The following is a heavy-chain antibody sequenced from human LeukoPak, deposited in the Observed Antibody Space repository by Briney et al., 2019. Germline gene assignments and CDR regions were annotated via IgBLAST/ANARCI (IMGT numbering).Heavy chain of an antibody. CDR1: GGSISSGGYS. CDR2: IYHSGST. D-gene: IGHD2-2*01. Sequence: SQTLSLTCAVSGGSISSGGYSWSWIRQPPGKGLEWIGYIYHSGSTNYNPSLKSRVTISVDRSKNQFSLKLSSVTAADTAVYYCARSHCSSTSCYPRWFDPWGQGTLVTVSS. CDR3: ARSHCSSTSCYPRWFDP. J-gene: IGHJ5*02. V-gene: IGHV4-30-2*01.